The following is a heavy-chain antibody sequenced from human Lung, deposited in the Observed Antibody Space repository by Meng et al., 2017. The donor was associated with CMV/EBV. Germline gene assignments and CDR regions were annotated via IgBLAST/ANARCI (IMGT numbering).Heavy chain of an antibody. V-gene: IGHV3-7*01. CDR1: GFTFNSFW. D-gene: IGHD5-18*01. Sequence: GESXKISCAASGFTFNSFWMSWVRQAPGKGLEWVASIHQDGSESFYVESVRGRFTISRDNAKNSLYVQMSSLRAEDTAVYYCARELGGYSHGKNSGYHQYGMDVWGQGTTVTVSS. CDR3: ARELGGYSHGKNSGYHQYGMDV. J-gene: IGHJ6*02. CDR2: IHQDGSES.